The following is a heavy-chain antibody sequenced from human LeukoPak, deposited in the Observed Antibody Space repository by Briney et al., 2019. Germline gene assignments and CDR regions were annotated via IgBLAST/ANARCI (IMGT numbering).Heavy chain of an antibody. CDR2: IYYSGST. Sequence: SSETLSLTCTVSGGSISSYYWSWIRQPPGKGLEWLGYIYYSGSTNYNPSLKSRVTISVDTSKNQFSLKLSSVTAADTAVYYCARLLYSSSWYNWFDPWGQGTLVTVSS. D-gene: IGHD6-13*01. V-gene: IGHV4-59*12. J-gene: IGHJ5*02. CDR3: ARLLYSSSWYNWFDP. CDR1: GGSISSYY.